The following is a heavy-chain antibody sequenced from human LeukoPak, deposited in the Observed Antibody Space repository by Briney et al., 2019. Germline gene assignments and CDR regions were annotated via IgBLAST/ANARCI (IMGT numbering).Heavy chain of an antibody. CDR1: GYTFTGYY. CDR2: INPNSGGT. CDR3: ARPLWFGEFSLDY. D-gene: IGHD3-10*01. Sequence: ASVKASCKASGYTFTGYYMHWVRQAPGQGLEWMGWINPNSGGTNYAQKFQGRVTMTRDTSISTAYMELSRLRSDDTAVYYCARPLWFGEFSLDYWGQGTLVTVSS. J-gene: IGHJ4*02. V-gene: IGHV1-2*02.